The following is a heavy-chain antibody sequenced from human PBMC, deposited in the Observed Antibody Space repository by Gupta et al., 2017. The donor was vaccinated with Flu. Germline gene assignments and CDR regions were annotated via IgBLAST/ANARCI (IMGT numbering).Heavy chain of an antibody. Sequence: EVQLVESGGGLVKPGGSLRPSCAASGFTFSSYSMNWVRQAPGKGLEWVSSISSSSSYIYYADSVKGRFTISRDNAKNSLYLQMNSLRAEDTAVYYCARDYCSGGSCYDYWGQGTLVTVSS. V-gene: IGHV3-21*03. J-gene: IGHJ4*02. D-gene: IGHD2-15*01. CDR3: ARDYCSGGSCYDY. CDR2: ISSSSSYI. CDR1: GFTFSSYS.